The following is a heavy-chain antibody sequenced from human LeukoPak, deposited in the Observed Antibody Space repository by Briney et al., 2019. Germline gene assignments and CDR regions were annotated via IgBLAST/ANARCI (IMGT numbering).Heavy chain of an antibody. Sequence: SETLSLTCAVYGGSFSGYYWSWIRQPPGKGLEWIGEINHSGSTNYNPSLKSRVTISVDTSKNQFSLKLSSVTAADTAVYYCARGNGYSSSHNWFDPWGQGTLVTVSS. D-gene: IGHD6-13*01. CDR2: INHSGST. CDR1: GGSFSGYY. J-gene: IGHJ5*02. CDR3: ARGNGYSSSHNWFDP. V-gene: IGHV4-34*01.